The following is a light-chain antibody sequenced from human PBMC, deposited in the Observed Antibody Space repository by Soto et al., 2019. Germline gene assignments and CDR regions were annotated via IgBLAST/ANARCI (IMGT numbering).Light chain of an antibody. J-gene: IGKJ4*01. CDR2: EVS. CDR3: MESKYLTLT. V-gene: IGKV2D-29*01. CDR1: QSLLHTDGKDH. Sequence: VLSQTPLSLSVTPGQPASISCRSNQSLLHTDGKDHVYWFLQKPGQTPQLLIYEVSKRFSGVTKRFSGRGKGTDFTLNISRLKPEDVGVYYCMESKYLTLTFRGGTKVEIK.